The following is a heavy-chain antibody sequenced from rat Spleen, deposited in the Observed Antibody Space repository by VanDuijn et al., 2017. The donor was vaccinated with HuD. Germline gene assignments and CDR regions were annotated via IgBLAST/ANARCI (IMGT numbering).Heavy chain of an antibody. CDR2: LSTGGGNT. V-gene: IGHV5S23*01. CDR1: GFTFSNYD. CDR3: ARHYGGYSEYVMDA. D-gene: IGHD1-11*01. J-gene: IGHJ4*01. Sequence: EVQLVESGGGLVQPGRSLKLSCAASGFTFSNYDMAWVRQAPTTGLEWVASLSTGGGNTYYRDSVKGRFTISRDNAKSTLYLQMDSLRSEDTATYYCARHYGGYSEYVMDAWGQGASVTVSS.